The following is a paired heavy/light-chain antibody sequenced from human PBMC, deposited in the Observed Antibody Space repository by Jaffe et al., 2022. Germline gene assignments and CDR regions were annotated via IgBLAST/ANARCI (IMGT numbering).Heavy chain of an antibody. V-gene: IGHV1-18*01. J-gene: IGHJ4*02. CDR1: GYTFTSYG. CDR2: ISAYNGNT. CDR3: ARVRWGGVAVAGTPGYFDY. Sequence: QVQLVQSGAEVKKPGASVKVSCKASGYTFTSYGISWVRQAPGQGLEWMGWISAYNGNTNYAQKLQGRVTMTTDTSTSTAYMELRSLRSDDTAVYYCARVRWGGVAVAGTPGYFDYWGQGTLVTVSS. D-gene: IGHD6-19*01.
Light chain of an antibody. CDR3: QVWDSSSDKV. Sequence: SYVLTQPPSVSVAPGQTARITCGGNNIGSKSVHWYQQKPGQAPVLVVYDDSDRPSGIPERFSGSNSGNTATLTISRVEAGDEADYYCQVWDSSSDKVFGTGTKVTVL. V-gene: IGLV3-21*02. J-gene: IGLJ1*01. CDR2: DDS. CDR1: NIGSKS.